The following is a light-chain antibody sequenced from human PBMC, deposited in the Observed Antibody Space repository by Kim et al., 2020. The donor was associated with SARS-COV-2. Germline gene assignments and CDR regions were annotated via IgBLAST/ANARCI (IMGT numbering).Light chain of an antibody. CDR1: NIGSKS. V-gene: IGLV3-21*04. CDR3: QVWDSSSDHPV. J-gene: IGLJ2*01. CDR2: YNS. Sequence: SYELTQPPSVSVAPGKTARITCGGTNIGSKSIHWYQQKPGQAPVLAIYYNSDRPSGTTERFSGSNSGNTATLTISRVEAGDEADYYCQVWDSSSDHPVFG.